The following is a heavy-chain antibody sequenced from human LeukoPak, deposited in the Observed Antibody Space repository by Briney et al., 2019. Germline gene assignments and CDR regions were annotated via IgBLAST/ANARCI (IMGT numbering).Heavy chain of an antibody. CDR2: IKQDGSEK. J-gene: IGHJ4*02. Sequence: PGGFLRLSCAASGFTFSSYWMSWVRQAPGKGLEWVANIKQDGSEKYYVDSVKGRFTISRDNAKNSLYLQMNSLRAEDTAVYYCARDGLRYSSSWYSSLDYWGQGTLVTVSS. V-gene: IGHV3-7*01. D-gene: IGHD6-13*01. CDR3: ARDGLRYSSSWYSSLDY. CDR1: GFTFSSYW.